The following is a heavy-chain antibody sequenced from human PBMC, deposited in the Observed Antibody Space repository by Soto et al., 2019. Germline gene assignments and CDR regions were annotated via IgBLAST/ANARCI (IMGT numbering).Heavy chain of an antibody. J-gene: IGHJ5*01. CDR3: ARQSVSTGGPWFES. CDR1: GDSISSSRHY. Sequence: LETLSLTCFVSGDSISSSRHYWGWIRQPPGKGLEWIGSIYYSGSTSYNPSLKSRASIFVDTSKNQFSLKVTSVTAADTAMYYCARQSVSTGGPWFESWGQGTPVTVSS. CDR2: IYYSGST. V-gene: IGHV4-39*01. D-gene: IGHD2-15*01.